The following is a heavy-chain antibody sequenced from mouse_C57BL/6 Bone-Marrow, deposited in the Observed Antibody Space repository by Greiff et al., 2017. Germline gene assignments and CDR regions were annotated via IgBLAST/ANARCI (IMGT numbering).Heavy chain of an antibody. CDR3: ARHEDYYGNSWFAY. J-gene: IGHJ3*01. Sequence: EVKVVESGGGLVQPGGSLKLSCAASGFTFSDYYMYWVRQTPEKRLEWVAYISNGGGSTYYPDTVKGRFTISRDNAKNTLYLQMSRLKSEDTAMYYCARHEDYYGNSWFAYWGQGTLVTVSA. CDR2: ISNGGGST. D-gene: IGHD2-1*01. V-gene: IGHV5-12*01. CDR1: GFTFSDYY.